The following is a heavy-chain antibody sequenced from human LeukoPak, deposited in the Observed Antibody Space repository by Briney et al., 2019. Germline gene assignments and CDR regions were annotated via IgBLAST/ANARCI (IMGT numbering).Heavy chain of an antibody. CDR2: IYHSGST. CDR1: GGSISSSNW. J-gene: IGHJ5*02. D-gene: IGHD6-13*01. V-gene: IGHV4-4*02. Sequence: PSETLSLTGAVSGGSISSSNWWSWVCQPPGKGLEWIGEIYHSGSTNYNPSLKSRVTISVDKSKNQFSLKLSSVTAADTAVYYCAISGYSRPWGWFDPWGQGTLVTVSS. CDR3: AISGYSRPWGWFDP.